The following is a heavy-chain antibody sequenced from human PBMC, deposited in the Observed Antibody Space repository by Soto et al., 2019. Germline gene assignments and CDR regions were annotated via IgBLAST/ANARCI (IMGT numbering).Heavy chain of an antibody. V-gene: IGHV3-23*01. CDR3: AKGGHIVVVPAAMTTDDLRMDV. D-gene: IGHD2-2*01. J-gene: IGHJ6*02. CDR1: GFTFSSYA. Sequence: VGSLRLSCAASGFTFSSYAMSWVRQAPGKGLEWVSAISGSGGSTYYADSVKGRFTISRDNSKNTLYLQMNSLRAEDTAVYCCAKGGHIVVVPAAMTTDDLRMDVWGQGTTVTVSS. CDR2: ISGSGGST.